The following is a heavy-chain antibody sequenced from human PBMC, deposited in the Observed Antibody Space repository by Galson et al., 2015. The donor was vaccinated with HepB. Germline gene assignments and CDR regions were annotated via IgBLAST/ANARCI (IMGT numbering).Heavy chain of an antibody. Sequence: SLRLSCAASGFTFSSYSMNWVRQAPGKGLEWVAVIWYDGSNKYYADSVKGRFTISRDNSKNTLYLQMNSLRAEDTAVYYCARVNRPIVGATTGTEYFQHWGQGTLVTVSS. CDR3: ARVNRPIVGATTGTEYFQH. D-gene: IGHD1-26*01. CDR2: IWYDGSNK. V-gene: IGHV3-33*08. CDR1: GFTFSSYS. J-gene: IGHJ1*01.